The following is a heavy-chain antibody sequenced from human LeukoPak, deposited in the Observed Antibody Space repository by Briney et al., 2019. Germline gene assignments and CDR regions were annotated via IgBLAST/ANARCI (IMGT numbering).Heavy chain of an antibody. V-gene: IGHV3-30*03. CDR3: TRDAYNFNDFDY. D-gene: IGHD5-24*01. CDR1: GFTFSSYG. Sequence: GRSLRLSCAASGFTFSSYGMHWVRQAPGKGLEWVAVISYDGSNKYYADSVKGRFTISRDNSKNTLYLQIDSLRAEDTAIYYCTRDAYNFNDFDYWGQGTLVTVSS. CDR2: ISYDGSNK. J-gene: IGHJ4*02.